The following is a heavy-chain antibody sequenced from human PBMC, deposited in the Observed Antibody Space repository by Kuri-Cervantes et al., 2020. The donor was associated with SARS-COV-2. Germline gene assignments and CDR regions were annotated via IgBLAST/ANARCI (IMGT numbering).Heavy chain of an antibody. CDR1: GVSISSSYY. CDR2: LYYSGTI. Sequence: SETLSLTCTVSGVSISSSYYWSWIRQPPGKGLEWIGTLYYSGTIYYSPSLKNRVTISGDTSTNQFSLKLSSVTAADTAVYYCARGRPNFDYWGQGTLVTVSS. CDR3: ARGRPNFDY. V-gene: IGHV4-39*01. J-gene: IGHJ4*02. D-gene: IGHD1-1*01.